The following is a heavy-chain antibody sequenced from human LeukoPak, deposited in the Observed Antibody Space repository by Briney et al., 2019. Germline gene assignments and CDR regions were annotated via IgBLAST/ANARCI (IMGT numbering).Heavy chain of an antibody. CDR1: GYTFTSYD. D-gene: IGHD3-10*01. CDR3: ARGRASVRGVILYYFEY. CDR2: MNPNSGNT. V-gene: IGHV1-8*01. Sequence: ASVQVSCKASGYTFTSYDMNWVRQATGQGLAWMGWMNPNSGNTGYAQKFQGRVTMTRNTSISTAYMELSSLRSEDTAVYYCARGRASVRGVILYYFEYWGQGTLVTVSS. J-gene: IGHJ4*02.